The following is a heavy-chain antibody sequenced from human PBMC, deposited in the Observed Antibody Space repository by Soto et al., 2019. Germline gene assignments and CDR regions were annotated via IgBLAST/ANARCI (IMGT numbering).Heavy chain of an antibody. CDR1: GYTFTSYG. D-gene: IGHD2-2*01. CDR2: ISAYNGNT. CDR3: ARDDIVLVPASPNWIDP. Sequence: GASVKVSCKASGYTFTSYGISWVRQAPGQGLEWMGWISAYNGNTNYAQKLQGRVTMTTDTSTSTAYMELRSLRSDDTAVYYCARDDIVLVPASPNWIDPWGQGTLVTVSS. V-gene: IGHV1-18*01. J-gene: IGHJ5*02.